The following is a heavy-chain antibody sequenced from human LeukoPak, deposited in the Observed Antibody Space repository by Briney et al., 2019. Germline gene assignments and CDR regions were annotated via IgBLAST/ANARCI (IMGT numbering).Heavy chain of an antibody. CDR2: IYYSGST. Sequence: PSETLSLTCTVSGGSISSSSYYWGWIRQPPGKGLEWIGSIYYSGSTYYNPSLKSRVTISVDTSKNQFSLKLSSVTAADTAVYYCARRVGGGYSYGYAVDPWGQGTLVTVSS. CDR1: GGSISSSSYY. D-gene: IGHD5-18*01. CDR3: ARRVGGGYSYGYAVDP. V-gene: IGHV4-39*01. J-gene: IGHJ5*02.